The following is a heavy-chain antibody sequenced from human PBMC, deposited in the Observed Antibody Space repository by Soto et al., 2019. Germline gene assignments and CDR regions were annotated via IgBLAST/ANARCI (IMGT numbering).Heavy chain of an antibody. J-gene: IGHJ6*02. CDR1: GGSISSSSFH. Sequence: SETLSLTCTVSGGSISSSSFHWGWIRQPPGKGLEWIGSIYYSGSTYYNPSLKSRVTISVDTSKNQFSLKLSSVTAADTAVYYCARIVLVPGVYYYYGMDVWGQGTTVTVSS. D-gene: IGHD2-2*01. CDR3: ARIVLVPGVYYYYGMDV. V-gene: IGHV4-39*01. CDR2: IYYSGST.